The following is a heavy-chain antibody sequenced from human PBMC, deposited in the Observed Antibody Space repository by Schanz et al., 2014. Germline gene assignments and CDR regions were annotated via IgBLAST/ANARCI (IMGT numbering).Heavy chain of an antibody. D-gene: IGHD3-16*01. J-gene: IGHJ4*02. CDR3: ARGLGELRPLDH. Sequence: QVQLVQSEAAVKKPGASVKVSCKASGYIFTHFGITWVRQAPGQGLEWMGWISAHNGNTKYVQKVHGRVTMTTDTSTSTAYMELRSLTSDDTAVYYCARGLGELRPLDHWGQGTLVTVSS. CDR1: GYIFTHFG. CDR2: ISAHNGNT. V-gene: IGHV1-18*04.